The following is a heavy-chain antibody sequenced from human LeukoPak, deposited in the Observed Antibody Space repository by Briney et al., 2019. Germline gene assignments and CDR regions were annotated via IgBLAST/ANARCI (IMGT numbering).Heavy chain of an antibody. CDR1: GGSISSYY. CDR3: ARDNGDPRYYYYGMDV. D-gene: IGHD4-17*01. J-gene: IGHJ6*02. CDR2: IYTSGST. Sequence: SETLSLTCTVSGGSISSYYWSWIRQPAGKGLEWIGRIYTSGSTNYNPSLKSRVTMSVDTSKNQFSLKLSSVTAADTAVYYCARDNGDPRYYYYGMDVWGQGTTVPVSS. V-gene: IGHV4-4*07.